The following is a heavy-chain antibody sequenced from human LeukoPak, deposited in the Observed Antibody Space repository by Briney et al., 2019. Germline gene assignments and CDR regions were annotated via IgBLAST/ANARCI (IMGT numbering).Heavy chain of an antibody. CDR1: GYPFTSYN. V-gene: IGHV1-8*01. D-gene: IGHD3-3*01. CDR3: ARGLPKAVFGMVIED. Sequence: ASVKVSCKASGYPFTSYNVNWVRQATGQGLEWMGWMNTNSGNTGYSQNFQGRVTMTRDTSISTAYMGLSSLMSEDTAVYYCARGLPKAVFGMVIEDWGQGTLVTVSS. CDR2: MNTNSGNT. J-gene: IGHJ1*01.